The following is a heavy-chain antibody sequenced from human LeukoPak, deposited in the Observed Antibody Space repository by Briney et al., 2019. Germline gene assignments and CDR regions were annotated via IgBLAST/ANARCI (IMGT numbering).Heavy chain of an antibody. D-gene: IGHD6-19*01. CDR2: ISGSGGST. CDR3: AKIYKNSGWSLQDINWFDP. V-gene: IGHV3-23*01. Sequence: GGSLRLSCAASGFTFSSYGMSWVRQAPGKGLEWVSAISGSGGSTYYADSVKGRFTISRNNSKNTLYLQMNSLRAEDTAVYYCAKIYKNSGWSLQDINWFDPWGQGTLVTVSS. CDR1: GFTFSSYG. J-gene: IGHJ5*02.